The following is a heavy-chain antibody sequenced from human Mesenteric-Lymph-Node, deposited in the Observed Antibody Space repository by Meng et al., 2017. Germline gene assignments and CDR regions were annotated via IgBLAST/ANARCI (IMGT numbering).Heavy chain of an antibody. CDR1: GFTFSNHE. D-gene: IGHD1/OR15-1a*01. Sequence: GESLKISCAASGFTFSNHEMSWVRQAPGKGLEWVGRTKNRAHSFTTEYAASVEGRFIISRDDSKSSLYLQMNSLTTEDTAVYYCARWNSGKADFWGQGTLVTVSS. V-gene: IGHV3-72*01. J-gene: IGHJ4*02. CDR2: TKNRAHSFTT. CDR3: ARWNSGKADF.